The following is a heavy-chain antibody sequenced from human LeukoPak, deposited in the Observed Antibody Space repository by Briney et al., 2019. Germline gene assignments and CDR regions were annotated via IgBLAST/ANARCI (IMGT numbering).Heavy chain of an antibody. D-gene: IGHD6-19*01. CDR3: ARGPISGWSADY. J-gene: IGHJ4*02. V-gene: IGHV3-48*02. Sequence: GGSLRLSCAASGFTFDDYGMNWVRQAPGKGLEWVSYISNSGSMIYYADSVKGRFTLSRDNAKNSLYLQMNSLRDEDTAVYYCARGPISGWSADYWGQGTLVTVSS. CDR1: GFTFDDYG. CDR2: ISNSGSMI.